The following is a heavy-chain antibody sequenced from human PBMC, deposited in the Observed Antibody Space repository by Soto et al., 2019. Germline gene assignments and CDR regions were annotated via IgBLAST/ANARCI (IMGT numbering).Heavy chain of an antibody. CDR1: GGSISSGGYY. CDR3: ARDRRYHIYAFDI. Sequence: QVQLQESGPGLVKPSQTLSLTCTVSGGSISSGGYYWSWIRQHPGKGLEWIGYIYYSGSTYYNQSLKSRITISVDTSKNQFSLKLSSVTAADTAVYYCARDRRYHIYAFDIWGQGTMVTVSS. J-gene: IGHJ3*02. V-gene: IGHV4-31*03. CDR2: IYYSGST. D-gene: IGHD2-15*01.